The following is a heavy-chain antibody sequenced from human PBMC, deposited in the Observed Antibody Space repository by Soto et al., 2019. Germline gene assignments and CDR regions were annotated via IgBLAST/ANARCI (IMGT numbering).Heavy chain of an antibody. J-gene: IGHJ4*02. D-gene: IGHD4-17*01. V-gene: IGHV1-69*02. Sequence: QVQLVQSGAEVKKPGSSVKVSCKTSGGTFSTYTLSWVRQAPGQGLEWMGRIIPVLDKADYAQRFQGRLTITADRSTSTANMELSSLSSEDTAIYYCARGTTAGDSAVHYWGQGTPVSVSS. CDR3: ARGTTAGDSAVHY. CDR1: GGTFSTYT. CDR2: IIPVLDKA.